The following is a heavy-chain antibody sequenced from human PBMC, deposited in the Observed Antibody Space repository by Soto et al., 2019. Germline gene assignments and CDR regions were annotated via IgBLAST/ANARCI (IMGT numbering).Heavy chain of an antibody. V-gene: IGHV3-7*01. CDR2: INQDESEK. CDR3: ARDCSRADCPTNTSDY. Sequence: GGSLRLSCAASGFSLSDYWMSWVRQSPGKGLEWVANINQDESEKYFMDSVTGRFAISRDNAKNSLYLQMNRLRAEDTAVYYYARDCSRADCPTNTSDYCGPGTLVTVSS. CDR1: GFSLSDYW. J-gene: IGHJ4*02. D-gene: IGHD1-26*01.